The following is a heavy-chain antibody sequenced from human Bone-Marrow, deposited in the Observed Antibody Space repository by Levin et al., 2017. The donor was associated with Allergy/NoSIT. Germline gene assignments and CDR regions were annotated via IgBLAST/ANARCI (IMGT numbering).Heavy chain of an antibody. Sequence: GGSLRLSCAASGFTFSSYWMHWVRQAPGKGLVWVSRINSDGSSTSYADSVKGRFTISRDNAKNTLYLQMNSLRAEDTAVYYCARDYYYDSSVSLRGWYFDLWGRGTLVTVSS. CDR3: ARDYYYDSSVSLRGWYFDL. CDR1: GFTFSSYW. D-gene: IGHD3-22*01. J-gene: IGHJ2*01. CDR2: INSDGSST. V-gene: IGHV3-74*01.